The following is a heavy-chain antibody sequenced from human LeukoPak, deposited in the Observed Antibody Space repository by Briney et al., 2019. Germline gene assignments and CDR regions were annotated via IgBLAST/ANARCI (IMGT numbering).Heavy chain of an antibody. V-gene: IGHV1-18*01. CDR1: GYTFTSYG. CDR2: ISAYKGNT. J-gene: IGHJ4*02. D-gene: IGHD6-19*01. CDR3: ARDGGAVAGTVDY. Sequence: AAVKVSCKASGYTFTSYGISWVRQAPGQGVEGMGWISAYKGNTNYAQKLKGRVTMTTDTYTSTAYMEMRSLRSDDTAVYYCARDGGAVAGTVDYWGQGTLVTVSS.